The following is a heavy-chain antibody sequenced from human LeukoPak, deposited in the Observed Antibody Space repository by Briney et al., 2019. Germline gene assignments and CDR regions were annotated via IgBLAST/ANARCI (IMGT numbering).Heavy chain of an antibody. CDR2: IYYTGST. D-gene: IGHD1-26*01. Sequence: SETLSLTCTVSGGSLSTYYWSWIRQPPGKGVEWIGHIYYTGSTSYNPSLKSRVTMSLDASKNQFSLELNSVTPADTAVYYCARGGNYWPQWWFDPWGQGTLVTVSS. J-gene: IGHJ5*02. V-gene: IGHV4-59*01. CDR1: GGSLSTYY. CDR3: ARGGNYWPQWWFDP.